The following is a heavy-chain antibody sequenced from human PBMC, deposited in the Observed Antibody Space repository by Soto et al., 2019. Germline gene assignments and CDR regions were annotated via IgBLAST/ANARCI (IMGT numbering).Heavy chain of an antibody. D-gene: IGHD3-3*01. CDR1: EFTFSSYA. J-gene: IGHJ6*02. CDR3: VKDWSGNSCPCLDV. Sequence: GGSLRLSCAASEFTFSSYAMTWVRQAPGKGLEWVSSITNSGGSTYYADSVKGRVTISRDNSENTVHLQMNGLRAEDTAIYYCVKDWSGNSCPCLDVWGQGTTVTVSS. V-gene: IGHV3-23*01. CDR2: ITNSGGST.